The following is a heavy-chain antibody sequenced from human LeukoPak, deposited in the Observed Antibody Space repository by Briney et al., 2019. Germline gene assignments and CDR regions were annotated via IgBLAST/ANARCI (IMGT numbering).Heavy chain of an antibody. CDR2: ISSSGTYI. V-gene: IGHV3-21*04. CDR3: AKDSGSYSDYFDY. D-gene: IGHD1-26*01. CDR1: GFTFSRFS. J-gene: IGHJ4*02. Sequence: GGSLRLSCAASGFTFSRFSMNWVRQAPGKGLEWVSSISSSGTYIYYADSVKGRFTISRDNSKNTLYLQMNSLRAEDTAVYYCAKDSGSYSDYFDYWGQGTLVTVSS.